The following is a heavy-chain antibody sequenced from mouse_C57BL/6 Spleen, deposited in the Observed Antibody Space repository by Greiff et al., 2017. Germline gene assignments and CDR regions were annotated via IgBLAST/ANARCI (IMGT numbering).Heavy chain of an antibody. Sequence: EVKLMESGPELVKPGASVKMSCKASGYTFTDYNMHWVKQSHGKSLEWIGYINPNNGGTSYNQKFKGKATLTVNKSSSTAYMELRSLTSEDSAVYYCARGSPYFDYWGQGTTLTVSS. V-gene: IGHV1-22*01. CDR3: ARGSPYFDY. CDR2: INPNNGGT. J-gene: IGHJ2*01. CDR1: GYTFTDYN.